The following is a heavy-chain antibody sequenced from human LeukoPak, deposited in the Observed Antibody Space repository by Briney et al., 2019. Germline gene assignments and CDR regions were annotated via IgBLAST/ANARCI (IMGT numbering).Heavy chain of an antibody. CDR1: GYSFTSYW. J-gene: IGHJ4*02. D-gene: IGHD3-10*01. CDR2: IDPSDSYT. V-gene: IGHV5-10-1*01. CDR3: ARVIDAYFDY. Sequence: GESLKISCKGSGYSFTSYWISWVRQMPGKGLEWMGRIDPSDSYTNYSPSFQGHVTISADKSISTAYLQWSSRKASDTAMYYCARVIDAYFDYWGQGTLVTVSS.